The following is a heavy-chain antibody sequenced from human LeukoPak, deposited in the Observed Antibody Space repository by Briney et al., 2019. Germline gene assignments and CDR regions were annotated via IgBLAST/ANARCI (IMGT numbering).Heavy chain of an antibody. D-gene: IGHD1-26*01. CDR2: INPNSGGT. V-gene: IGHV1-2*02. CDR3: ARDLHHEWELLVGGEDY. CDR1: GYTFTGYY. J-gene: IGHJ4*02. Sequence: ASVKVSCKASGYTFTGYYMHWVRQAPGQGLEWMGWINPNSGGTDYAQKFQGRVTMTRDTSISTAYMELSRLRSDDTAVYYCARDLHHEWELLVGGEDYWGQGTLVTVSS.